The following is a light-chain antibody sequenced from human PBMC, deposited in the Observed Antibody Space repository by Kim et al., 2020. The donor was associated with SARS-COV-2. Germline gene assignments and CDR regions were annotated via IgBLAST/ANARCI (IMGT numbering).Light chain of an antibody. V-gene: IGKV1-5*03. J-gene: IGKJ2*01. CDR3: QHYSRFPYT. CDR1: ENIGNW. CDR2: LAS. Sequence: DIQMTQSPSTLSASVGDRVTITCRASENIGNWLAWYQQKPGRAPSLLIYLASTLESGVPSRFSGTGSGTEFSLSITSLQPDDFATYYCQHYSRFPYTFGQGTKLVI.